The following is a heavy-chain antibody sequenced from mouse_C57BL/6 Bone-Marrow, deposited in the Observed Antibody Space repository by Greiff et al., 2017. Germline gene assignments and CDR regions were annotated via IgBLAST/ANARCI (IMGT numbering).Heavy chain of an antibody. J-gene: IGHJ2*01. CDR1: EYEFPSHD. Sequence: DVMLVESGGGLVQPGESLKLSCESNEYEFPSHDMSWVRKTPDKRLEWVATISSGGSYTYYPDSVKGRFTISRDNAKNTLYLQMSSLKSEDTAMYYCARQLCDYWGQGTTLTVSA. V-gene: IGHV5-2*03. CDR2: ISSGGSYT. CDR3: ARQLCDY.